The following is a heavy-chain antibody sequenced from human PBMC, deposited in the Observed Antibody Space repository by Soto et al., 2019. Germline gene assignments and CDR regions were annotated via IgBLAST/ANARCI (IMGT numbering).Heavy chain of an antibody. Sequence: QVQLVESGGGVVQPGRSLRLSCAASGFTFSSYGMHWVRQAPGKGLEWVAVISYDGSNKYYADSVKGRFTISRDNSKNTLYLQMNSLRAEDTAVYYGATDRRVVAVAAPFDDWGQGTLVTVSS. D-gene: IGHD6-19*01. CDR3: ATDRRVVAVAAPFDD. J-gene: IGHJ4*02. V-gene: IGHV3-30*03. CDR2: ISYDGSNK. CDR1: GFTFSSYG.